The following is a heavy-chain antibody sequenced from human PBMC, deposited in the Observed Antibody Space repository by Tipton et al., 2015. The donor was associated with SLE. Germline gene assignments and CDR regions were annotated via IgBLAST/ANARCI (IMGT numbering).Heavy chain of an antibody. CDR1: GFTFSSFS. V-gene: IGHV3-48*01. CDR2: ISSGSRII. J-gene: IGHJ4*02. D-gene: IGHD3-10*01. Sequence: GSLRLSCEASGFTFSSFSMNWVRQAPGKGLEWVSYISSGSRIIFYTDSVKGRFTIPRDNAKNSLFLQMNSLRAEDTAVYFCASSGLMVRESTFDYWGQGTLVTVSS. CDR3: ASSGLMVRESTFDY.